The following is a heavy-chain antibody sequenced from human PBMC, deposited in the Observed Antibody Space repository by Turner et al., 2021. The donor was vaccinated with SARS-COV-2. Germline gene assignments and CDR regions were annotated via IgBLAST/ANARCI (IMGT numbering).Heavy chain of an antibody. CDR1: GGTLTSYA. V-gene: IGHV1-69*01. Sequence: QVQQVQSGAEVTKPGSSVKVTCMASGGTLTSYAISWVRQAPGQGLEWMGGFIPIFGTTNYAQKYQGRVTITAEESTGTAYMELSSLRSEDTAVYYCASQGPYEGSGYYPEYWGQGTRVTVSS. CDR2: FIPIFGTT. CDR3: ASQGPYEGSGYYPEY. D-gene: IGHD3-22*01. J-gene: IGHJ4*02.